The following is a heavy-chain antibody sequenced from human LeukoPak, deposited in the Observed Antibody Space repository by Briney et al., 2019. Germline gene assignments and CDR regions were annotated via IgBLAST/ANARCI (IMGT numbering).Heavy chain of an antibody. CDR3: AKGRSGWYSDFDY. V-gene: IGHV3-23*01. CDR2: ISASGGST. Sequence: GGSLRLSCAASGFSFSSYAMSWVRQAPGKGLEWVSAISASGGSTYYADSVRGRFTISRDNSKNTLSLHMNSLRAEDTAVYYCAKGRSGWYSDFDYWGQGTLVTVSS. D-gene: IGHD6-19*01. CDR1: GFSFSSYA. J-gene: IGHJ4*02.